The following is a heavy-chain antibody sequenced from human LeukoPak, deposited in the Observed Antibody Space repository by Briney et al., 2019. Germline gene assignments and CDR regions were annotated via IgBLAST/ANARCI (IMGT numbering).Heavy chain of an antibody. CDR2: IYYSGST. CDR3: ARDFNLGY. J-gene: IGHJ4*02. CDR1: GGSISSSSYY. Sequence: SETLSLTCTVSGGSISSSSYYWGWIRQPPGKGLEWIGSIYYSGSTYYNPSLKSRVTISVDTSKNQFSLKLSSVTAADTAVYYCARDFNLGYWGQGTLVTVSS. V-gene: IGHV4-39*02.